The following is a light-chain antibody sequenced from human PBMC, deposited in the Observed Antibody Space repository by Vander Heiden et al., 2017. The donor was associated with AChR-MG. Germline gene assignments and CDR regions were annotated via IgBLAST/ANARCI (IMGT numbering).Light chain of an antibody. Sequence: DIVLTQSPGTLSLSPGERATLSCRASQSVSSSYLAWYQPKPGQAPRLLIYGASSRATGIPDRFSGSGSGTDFTLTINRLEPEDFAVYYCQQYGSSPWTFGQGTKVEIK. V-gene: IGKV3-20*01. CDR1: QSVSSSY. J-gene: IGKJ1*01. CDR3: QQYGSSPWT. CDR2: GAS.